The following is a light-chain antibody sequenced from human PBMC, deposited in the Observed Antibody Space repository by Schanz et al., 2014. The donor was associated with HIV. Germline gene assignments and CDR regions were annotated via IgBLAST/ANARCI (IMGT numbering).Light chain of an antibody. CDR2: GAS. CDR1: QSVSNY. V-gene: IGKV3-20*01. J-gene: IGKJ4*01. Sequence: EIVLTQSPGTLSLSPGERATLSCRASQSVSNYLAWYQQKPGQVLRLLISGASTRATGIPDRFSGSGSGTDFTLTISRVEPEDFAVYYCHQYGDSRGSFGGGTKVEIK. CDR3: HQYGDSRGS.